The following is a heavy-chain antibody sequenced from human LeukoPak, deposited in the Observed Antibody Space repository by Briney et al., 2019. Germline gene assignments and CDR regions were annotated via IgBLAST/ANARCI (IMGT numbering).Heavy chain of an antibody. V-gene: IGHV3-11*01. CDR2: ISSSGSTI. CDR3: AKRAGANYYFDY. J-gene: IGHJ4*02. Sequence: GGSLRLSCAASGFTFSDYYMSWIRQAPGKGLEWVSYISSSGSTIYYADSVKGRFTISRDNAKNTLYLQMNSLRAEDTAIYYCAKRAGANYYFDYWGQGTLVTVSS. CDR1: GFTFSDYY. D-gene: IGHD1-26*01.